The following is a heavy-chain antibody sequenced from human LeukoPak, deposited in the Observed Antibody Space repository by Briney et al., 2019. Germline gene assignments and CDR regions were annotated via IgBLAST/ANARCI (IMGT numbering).Heavy chain of an antibody. Sequence: SSETLSLSCTVSGASVSSGSYYWSWIRQPPGEGLEWLGYVRSSGSRNYNPSLKSRVAILVDTPKNQFTLKLSSVTAADTAVYYCARGVLVGATGHHFAYWGQGTLVTVSS. CDR2: VRSSGSR. V-gene: IGHV4-61*01. J-gene: IGHJ4*02. CDR3: ARGVLVGATGHHFAY. CDR1: GASVSSGSYY. D-gene: IGHD2-8*02.